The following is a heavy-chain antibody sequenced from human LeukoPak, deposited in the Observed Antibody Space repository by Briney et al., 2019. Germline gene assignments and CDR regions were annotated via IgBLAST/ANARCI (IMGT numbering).Heavy chain of an antibody. CDR1: GFTFSSYE. CDR3: ARGRMAIITYYYDSSGYPQYFQH. CDR2: ISSSGSTI. V-gene: IGHV3-48*03. J-gene: IGHJ1*01. Sequence: GGSLRLSCAASGFTFSSYEMNWVRQAPGKGLEWVSYISSSGSTIYYADSVKGRFTISRDNAKNSLYLQMNSLRAEDTAVYYCARGRMAIITYYYDSSGYPQYFQHWGQGTPVTVSS. D-gene: IGHD3-22*01.